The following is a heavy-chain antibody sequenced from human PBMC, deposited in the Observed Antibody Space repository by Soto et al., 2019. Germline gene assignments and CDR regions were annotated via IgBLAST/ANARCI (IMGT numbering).Heavy chain of an antibody. J-gene: IGHJ4*02. CDR3: ARPDIVAAIGGALDC. CDR1: GFTFSNYG. CDR2: IWHDGTSR. Sequence: QVQLVESGGGVVQPGRSLRLSCEASGFTFSNYGIHWVRQAPGKGLEWVAVIWHDGTSRDYADSVKGRFTISRDNSKNTLFLQMNNLRAEDTAVYYCARPDIVAAIGGALDCWGQGTLVTVSS. V-gene: IGHV3-33*01. D-gene: IGHD5-12*01.